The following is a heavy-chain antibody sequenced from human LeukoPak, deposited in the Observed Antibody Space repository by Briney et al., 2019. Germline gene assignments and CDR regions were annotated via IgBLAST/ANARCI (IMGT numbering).Heavy chain of an antibody. V-gene: IGHV3-23*01. Sequence: GGSLRLSCAASGFTFSSYAMSWVRQAPGEGLEWVSAITDSGGSTYYSDPVKGRLTISRDNSKNTLYLQMNTLRAEDTAIYYCAKGSSGSRPYYFDYWGQGTLVTVSS. CDR2: ITDSGGST. CDR1: GFTFSSYA. J-gene: IGHJ4*02. CDR3: AKGSSGSRPYYFDY. D-gene: IGHD3-22*01.